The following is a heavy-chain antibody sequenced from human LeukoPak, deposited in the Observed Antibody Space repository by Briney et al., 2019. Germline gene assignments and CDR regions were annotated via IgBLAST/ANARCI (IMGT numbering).Heavy chain of an antibody. CDR1: GFTFSSYA. J-gene: IGHJ5*02. D-gene: IGHD3-3*01. CDR2: ISGSGGST. V-gene: IGHV3-23*01. Sequence: TGGSLRLSCAASGFTFSSYAMSWVRQAPGKGLEWVSAISGSGGSTYYADSVKGRFTISRDNSKNTLYLQMNSLRAEDTAVYYCAKGTYYDFWSGYSHWFDPWGQGTLVTVSS. CDR3: AKGTYYDFWSGYSHWFDP.